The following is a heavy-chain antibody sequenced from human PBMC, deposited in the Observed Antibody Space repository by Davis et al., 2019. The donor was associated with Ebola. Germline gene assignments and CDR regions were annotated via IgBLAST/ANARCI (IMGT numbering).Heavy chain of an antibody. Sequence: PAGSLRLSCASSGFIFSSYAMSWVRQASGKGLEWVSSISVRSITYHADSVKGRFTISRDNSKNTLYLQMNSLRAEDTAVYYCAKVHPPTTVTTGWFDPWGQGTLVTVSS. CDR2: ISVRSIT. D-gene: IGHD4-17*01. V-gene: IGHV3-23*01. J-gene: IGHJ5*02. CDR3: AKVHPPTTVTTGWFDP. CDR1: GFIFSSYA.